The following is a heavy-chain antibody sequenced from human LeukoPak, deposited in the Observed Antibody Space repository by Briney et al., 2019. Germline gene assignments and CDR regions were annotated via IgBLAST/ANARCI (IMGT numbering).Heavy chain of an antibody. J-gene: IGHJ6*04. CDR1: GYSFTSYW. Sequence: RTGESLQISCKGSGYSFTSYWISWVRQMPGKGLEWMGRIDPSDSYTNYSPSFQGHVTISADKSISTAYLQWSSLKASDTAMYYCARLRGYCSSTSCYATSYYYYGMDVWGKGTTVTVSS. D-gene: IGHD2-2*01. CDR2: IDPSDSYT. CDR3: ARLRGYCSSTSCYATSYYYYGMDV. V-gene: IGHV5-10-1*01.